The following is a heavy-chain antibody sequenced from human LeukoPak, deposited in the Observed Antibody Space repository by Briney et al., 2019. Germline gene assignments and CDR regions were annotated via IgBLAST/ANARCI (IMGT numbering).Heavy chain of an antibody. J-gene: IGHJ4*02. CDR3: ARLKAAAGSNFDY. D-gene: IGHD6-13*01. CDR1: GFTFSSYS. CDR2: ISSSSSYI. Sequence: GGSLRLSCAASGFTFSSYSMNWVRQAPGKGLEWVSSISSSSSYIYYADSVKGRFTISRDTAKNSLYLQMNSLRAEDTALYYCARLKAAAGSNFDYWGQGTLVTVSS. V-gene: IGHV3-21*04.